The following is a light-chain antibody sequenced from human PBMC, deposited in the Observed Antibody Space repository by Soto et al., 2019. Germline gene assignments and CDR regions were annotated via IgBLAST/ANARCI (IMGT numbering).Light chain of an antibody. CDR3: MQATLWPST. CDR2: KVS. Sequence: DVVMTQSPLSLPVSLGQPASISCKSSQGLLYGDGHTYLNWFQLRPGQSPRRLIYKVSDRDSGVPDRFSGSGSGTDFTLKISRVEADDVGLYYCMQATLWPSTFXQGTKVDMK. V-gene: IGKV2-30*01. CDR1: QGLLYGDGHTY. J-gene: IGKJ1*01.